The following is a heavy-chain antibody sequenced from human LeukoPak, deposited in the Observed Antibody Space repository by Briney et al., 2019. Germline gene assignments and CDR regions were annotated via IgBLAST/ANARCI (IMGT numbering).Heavy chain of an antibody. J-gene: IGHJ6*04. CDR3: ARDGPIVVVPAAIPGYYYYGMDV. CDR1: GGSVSSGSYY. D-gene: IGHD2-2*01. CDR2: IYYSGST. Sequence: SETLSLTCTVSGGSVSSGSYYWSWIRQPPGKGLEWMGHIYYSGSTNYNPSLKSRVTISVDTSKNQFSLKLSSVTAADTAVYYCARDGPIVVVPAAIPGYYYYGMDVWGKGTTVTVSS. V-gene: IGHV4-61*01.